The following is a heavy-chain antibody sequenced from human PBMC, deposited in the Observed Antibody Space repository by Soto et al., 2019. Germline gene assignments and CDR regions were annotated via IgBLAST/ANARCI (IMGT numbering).Heavy chain of an antibody. J-gene: IGHJ4*02. V-gene: IGHV4-34*01. D-gene: IGHD2-21*01. CDR2: INHSGST. CDR1: DASFSGYY. Sequence: QVQLQQWGAGLLKPSETLSLTCDVYDASFSGYYWTWLRQPPGKGLEWIGEINHSGSTNYNPSLRSRVPITIDTSKNPLPPNPTPVTTADKALDSCARGPPRGRPIPGYWGQGTLVTVSS. CDR3: ARGPPRGRPIPGY.